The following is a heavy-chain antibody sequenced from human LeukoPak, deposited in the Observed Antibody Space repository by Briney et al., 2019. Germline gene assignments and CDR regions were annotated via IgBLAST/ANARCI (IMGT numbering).Heavy chain of an antibody. D-gene: IGHD3-3*01. J-gene: IGHJ4*02. Sequence: SETLSLTCAVYGGSFSGYYWSWIRQPPGKGLEWIGEIDHSGSTNYNPSLKSRVTISVDTSKNQFSLKLSSVTAADTAVYYCARHRRTIFGVVIRTGIDYWGQGTLVTVSS. V-gene: IGHV4-34*01. CDR1: GGSFSGYY. CDR3: ARHRRTIFGVVIRTGIDY. CDR2: IDHSGST.